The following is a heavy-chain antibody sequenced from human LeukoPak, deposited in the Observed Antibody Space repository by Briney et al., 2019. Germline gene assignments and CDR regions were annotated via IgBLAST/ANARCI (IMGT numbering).Heavy chain of an antibody. D-gene: IGHD3-10*01. CDR2: IKQDGSEK. CDR1: GFTFSSYE. J-gene: IGHJ4*02. CDR3: ARGGSDGSGSYYTY. Sequence: QSGGSLRLSCAASGFTFSSYEMNWVRQAPGKGLEWVANIKQDGSEKYYVDSVKGRFTISRDNAKNSLYLQMNSLRAEDTAVYYCARGGSDGSGSYYTYWGQGTLVTVSS. V-gene: IGHV3-7*01.